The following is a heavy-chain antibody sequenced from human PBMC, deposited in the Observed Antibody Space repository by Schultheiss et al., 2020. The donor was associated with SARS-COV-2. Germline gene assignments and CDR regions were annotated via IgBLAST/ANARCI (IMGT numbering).Heavy chain of an antibody. V-gene: IGHV3-30*02. D-gene: IGHD1-26*01. Sequence: GSLRLSCAASGFTFSSYGMHWVRQAPGKGLEWVAVIWYDGSNKYYADSVKGRFTISRDNSKNTLYLQMNSLRAEDTAVYYCAKGPLWELPRDAFDIWGQGTMVTVSS. CDR2: IWYDGSNK. CDR3: AKGPLWELPRDAFDI. J-gene: IGHJ3*02. CDR1: GFTFSSYG.